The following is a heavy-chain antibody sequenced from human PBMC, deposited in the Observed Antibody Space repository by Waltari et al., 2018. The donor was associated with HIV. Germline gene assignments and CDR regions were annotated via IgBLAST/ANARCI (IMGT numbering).Heavy chain of an antibody. CDR1: GFIFSNYW. J-gene: IGHJ4*02. CDR2: IKQDGREK. D-gene: IGHD2-2*01. CDR3: ARVYSSTTGRALDY. V-gene: IGHV3-7*01. Sequence: EVQLVESGGGLVQPGGSLRLSCVGSGFIFSNYWMTWVRQAPGKGREWVSNIKQDGREKNYGDSVAGRFSISRDNANNSLYLQLNSLRDEDTAVYYCARVYSSTTGRALDYWGQGALVTVSS.